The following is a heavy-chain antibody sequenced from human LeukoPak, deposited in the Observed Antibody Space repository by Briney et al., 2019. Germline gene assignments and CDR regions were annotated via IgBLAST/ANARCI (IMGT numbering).Heavy chain of an antibody. Sequence: PGGSLRLSCAASGFTVSSNYMNRVRQAPGKGLEWVSIIYAVGNTYYADSVKGRFTISRDNSKNTLYLQMNSLRADDTAVYYCARDRPRSERLIRQPAGYYYGMDVWGQGTTVTVSS. CDR1: GFTVSSNY. D-gene: IGHD1-14*01. V-gene: IGHV3-66*01. CDR3: ARDRPRSERLIRQPAGYYYGMDV. J-gene: IGHJ6*02. CDR2: IYAVGNT.